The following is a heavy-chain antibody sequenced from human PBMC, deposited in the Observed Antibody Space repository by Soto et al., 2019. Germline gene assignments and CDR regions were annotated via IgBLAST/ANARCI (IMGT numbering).Heavy chain of an antibody. V-gene: IGHV4-31*03. D-gene: IGHD4-17*01. CDR3: ARALYGDYVEGYFDY. CDR1: GGSISSGGYY. J-gene: IGHJ4*02. CDR2: IYYSGST. Sequence: SETLSLTCTVSGGSISSGGYYWSWIRQHPGKGLEWIGYIYYSGSTYYNPSLKSRVTISVDTSKNQFSLKLSSVTAADTAVYYCARALYGDYVEGYFDYWGQGTLVTVSS.